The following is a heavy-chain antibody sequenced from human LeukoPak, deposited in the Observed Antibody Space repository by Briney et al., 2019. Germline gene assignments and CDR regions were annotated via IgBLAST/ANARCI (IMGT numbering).Heavy chain of an antibody. CDR1: GFTFSSYS. V-gene: IGHV3-21*01. Sequence: PGGSLRLSCAASGFTFSSYSMNWVRQAPGKGLEWVSSISSSSSYIYYADSVKGRFTISRDNAKNSLYLRMNSLRAEDTAVYYCARPPPYCGGDCYYYGMDVWGQGTTVTVSS. CDR3: ARPPPYCGGDCYYYGMDV. CDR2: ISSSSSYI. D-gene: IGHD2-21*01. J-gene: IGHJ6*02.